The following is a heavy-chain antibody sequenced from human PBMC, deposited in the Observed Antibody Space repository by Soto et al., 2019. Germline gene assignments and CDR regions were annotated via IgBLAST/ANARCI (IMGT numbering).Heavy chain of an antibody. D-gene: IGHD6-13*01. Sequence: SETLSLTCAVYGGSFSGYDWSWIRQPPGKGLEWIGEINHSGSTNYNPSLKSRVTISVDTSKNQFSLNLSSVTAADTAMYYCARDSGWYRLDYWGQGTLVTVSS. CDR2: INHSGST. CDR1: GGSFSGYD. CDR3: ARDSGWYRLDY. J-gene: IGHJ4*01. V-gene: IGHV4-34*01.